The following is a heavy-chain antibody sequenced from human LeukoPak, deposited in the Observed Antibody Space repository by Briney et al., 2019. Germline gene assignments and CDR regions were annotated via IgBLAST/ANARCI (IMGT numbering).Heavy chain of an antibody. Sequence: GGSLRLSYAASGFTFSSYSMNWVRQAPGKGLEWVSSISSSSSYIYYADSVKGRFTISRDNAKNSLYLQMNSLRAEDTALYYCAKDMGSGWAFFDYWGQGTLVTVSS. CDR3: AKDMGSGWAFFDY. J-gene: IGHJ4*02. D-gene: IGHD6-19*01. CDR2: ISSSSSYI. V-gene: IGHV3-21*04. CDR1: GFTFSSYS.